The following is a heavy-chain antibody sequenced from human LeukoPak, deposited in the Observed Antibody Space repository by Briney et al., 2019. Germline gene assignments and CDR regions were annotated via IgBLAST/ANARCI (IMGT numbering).Heavy chain of an antibody. CDR3: ARDRDYYDSSGYYSNYFDY. V-gene: IGHV3-30-3*01. D-gene: IGHD3-22*01. CDR1: GFTFSSYA. Sequence: GGSLRLSCAASGFTFSSYAMHWVRQAPGKGLEWVAVVSYDGSNKYYADSVKGRFTISRDNSRNTLYLQMNSLRAEDTAVYYCARDRDYYDSSGYYSNYFDYWGQGTLVTVSS. CDR2: VSYDGSNK. J-gene: IGHJ4*02.